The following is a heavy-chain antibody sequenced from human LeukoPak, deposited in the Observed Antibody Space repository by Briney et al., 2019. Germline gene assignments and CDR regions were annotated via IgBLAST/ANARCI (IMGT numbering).Heavy chain of an antibody. Sequence: GGSLRLSCAASGFTFSSYAMSWVRQAPGKGLEWVSAISGSGGSTYYADSVKGRFTISRDNSKNTLYLQMNSLRAEDTAVYYCAKGRIYCSSTGCTDYYYYGMDVWGQGTTVTVSS. CDR2: ISGSGGST. V-gene: IGHV3-23*01. J-gene: IGHJ6*02. CDR1: GFTFSSYA. D-gene: IGHD2-2*01. CDR3: AKGRIYCSSTGCTDYYYYGMDV.